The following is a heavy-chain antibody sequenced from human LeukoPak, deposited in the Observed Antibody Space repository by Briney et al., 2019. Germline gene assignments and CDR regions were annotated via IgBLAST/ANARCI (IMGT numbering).Heavy chain of an antibody. CDR3: ARGRITTFGVVIHDAFDI. CDR1: GYTFTSYA. Sequence: SVKVSCKASGYTFTSYAISWVRQAPGQGLEWMGGIIPIFGTANYAQKFQGRVTITTDESTSTAYMELSSLRSEDTAVYYCARGRITTFGVVIHDAFDIWGQGTMVTVSS. V-gene: IGHV1-69*05. CDR2: IIPIFGTA. D-gene: IGHD3-3*01. J-gene: IGHJ3*02.